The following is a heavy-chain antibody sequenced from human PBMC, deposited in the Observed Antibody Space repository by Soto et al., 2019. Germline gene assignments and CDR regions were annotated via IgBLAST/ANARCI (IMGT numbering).Heavy chain of an antibody. J-gene: IGHJ4*02. CDR3: ASVIYGSGSYSNFDY. CDR2: ISYDGSNN. V-gene: IGHV3-30*03. Sequence: PVGSLRLSCAGSGFSFFSYGMHWVRQAPGKGLEWVALISYDGSNNYYADSVKGRFTISRDNAKNSLYLQMNSLRAEDTAVYYCASVIYGSGSYSNFDYWGQGTLVTVSS. CDR1: GFSFFSYG. D-gene: IGHD3-10*01.